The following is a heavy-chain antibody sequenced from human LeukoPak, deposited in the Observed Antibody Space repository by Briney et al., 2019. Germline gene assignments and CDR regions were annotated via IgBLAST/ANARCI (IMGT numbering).Heavy chain of an antibody. CDR1: GYSFILYG. Sequence: ASVKVSCKTSGYSFILYGISWVRQAPGQGLEWMGWTSAYNGHTVYAQKFQDRVTMTTDTSTTTVYMELRSLISDDTAVYYCVRGTDYQLPLLDCWGQGTLVTVSS. CDR3: VRGTDYQLPLLDC. J-gene: IGHJ4*02. D-gene: IGHD2-2*01. CDR2: TSAYNGHT. V-gene: IGHV1-18*01.